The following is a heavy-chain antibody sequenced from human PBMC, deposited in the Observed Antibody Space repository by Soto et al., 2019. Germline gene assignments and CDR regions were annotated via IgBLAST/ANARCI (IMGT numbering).Heavy chain of an antibody. J-gene: IGHJ5*02. CDR1: GYTFTSYY. D-gene: IGHD6-13*01. V-gene: IGHV1-46*03. CDR2: INPSGGST. Sequence: QVQLVQSGAEVKKPGASVKVSCKASGYTFTSYYMHWARQAPGQGLEWMGIINPSGGSTSYAQKFQGRVTMTRDTSTSTVYMELSSLRSEDTAVYYCASNGYSSTWHSWFDPWGQGTLVTVSS. CDR3: ASNGYSSTWHSWFDP.